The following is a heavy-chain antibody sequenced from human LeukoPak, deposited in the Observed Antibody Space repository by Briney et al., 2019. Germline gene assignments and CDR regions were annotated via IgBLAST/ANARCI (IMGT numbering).Heavy chain of an antibody. V-gene: IGHV3-23*01. CDR3: AKPRYSTRWYYFDY. D-gene: IGHD6-13*01. CDR2: ISGGGSST. Sequence: GGSLRLSCAASGFTFSSYAMSWVRQAPGKGLEWVSAISGGGSSTYYADSVKGRFTISRDNSKNTVDLQMNSLRAEDTAVYYCAKPRYSTRWYYFDYWGQGTLVTVSS. J-gene: IGHJ4*02. CDR1: GFTFSSYA.